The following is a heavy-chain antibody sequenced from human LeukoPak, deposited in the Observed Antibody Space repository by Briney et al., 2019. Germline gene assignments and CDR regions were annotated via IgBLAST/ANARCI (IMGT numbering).Heavy chain of an antibody. CDR1: GFTFSSYW. V-gene: IGHV3-7*01. Sequence: GGSLRLSCAASGFTFSSYWMNWVRQAPGRGLQWLVNIKQDGSEKYSVDSVKGRFTISRDNAKTSLYLQMNSLTVENTAVYYCARGNAMVRGVPIWFDPWGQGTLVTVSS. CDR3: ARGNAMVRGVPIWFDP. J-gene: IGHJ5*02. D-gene: IGHD3-10*01. CDR2: IKQDGSEK.